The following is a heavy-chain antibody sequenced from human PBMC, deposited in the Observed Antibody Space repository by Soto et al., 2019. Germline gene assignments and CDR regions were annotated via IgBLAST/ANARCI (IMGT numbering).Heavy chain of an antibody. CDR3: ARGIDVVVVAATPAFDI. CDR2: IYYSGST. D-gene: IGHD2-15*01. CDR1: GGSISSYY. J-gene: IGHJ3*02. V-gene: IGHV4-59*01. Sequence: SETLSLTCTVSGGSISSYYWSWIRQPPGKGLEWIGYIYYSGSTNYNPSLKSRVTISVDTSRNQFSLKLSSVTAADTAVYYCARGIDVVVVAATPAFDIWGQGTMVTVSS.